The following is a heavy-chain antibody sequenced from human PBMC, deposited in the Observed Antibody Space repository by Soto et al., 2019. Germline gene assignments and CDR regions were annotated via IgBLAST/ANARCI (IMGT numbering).Heavy chain of an antibody. D-gene: IGHD3-22*01. J-gene: IGHJ5*02. V-gene: IGHV3-15*01. CDR3: TIPRGPMIRP. CDR2: IKSKTDGGTT. Sequence: EVQLVESGGGLVEPGGSLRLSCTASGFTFSNAWMTWVCQAPGKGLEWVGRIKSKTDGGTTEYAAPVKGRFTISRDDSKNTMSLQMNSLKTQAPAVYYCTIPRGPMIRPWGQGTLVTVSS. CDR1: GFTFSNAW.